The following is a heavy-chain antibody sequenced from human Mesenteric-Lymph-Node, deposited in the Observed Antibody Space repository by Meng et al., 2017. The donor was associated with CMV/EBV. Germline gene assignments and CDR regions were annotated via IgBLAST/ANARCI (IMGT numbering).Heavy chain of an antibody. J-gene: IGHJ4*02. V-gene: IGHV5-51*01. Sequence: GESLKISCKGSGYSFTTYYIGWVRQMPGKGLEWVGIIYPDDSDTRYSPSFQGQVTISADKSISTAYLQWSSLKASDTAMYYCARHVSPHVAYCGGDCYVDYWGQGTLVTVSS. CDR3: ARHVSPHVAYCGGDCYVDY. D-gene: IGHD2-21*01. CDR2: IYPDDSDT. CDR1: GYSFTTYY.